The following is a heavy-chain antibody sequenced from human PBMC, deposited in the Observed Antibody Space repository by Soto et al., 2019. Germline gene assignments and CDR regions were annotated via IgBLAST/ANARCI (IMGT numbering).Heavy chain of an antibody. J-gene: IGHJ6*02. V-gene: IGHV1-3*01. CDR1: GYTFTSYA. CDR3: ARDGRGSSWYFVYYGMDV. CDR2: INAGNGNT. D-gene: IGHD6-13*01. Sequence: QVQLVQSGAEVKKPGASVKVSCKASGYTFTSYAMHWVRQAPGQRLEWMGWINAGNGNTKYSQKFQGRVTITRDTSASTAYMELSSLRSDDTAVYYCARDGRGSSWYFVYYGMDVWGQGTTVTVSS.